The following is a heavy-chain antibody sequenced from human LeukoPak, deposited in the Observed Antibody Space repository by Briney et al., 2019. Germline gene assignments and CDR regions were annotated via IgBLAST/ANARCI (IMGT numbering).Heavy chain of an antibody. CDR1: GFTFSSYA. CDR3: ARALDTNSPPLPDY. Sequence: PGGSLRLSCATSGFTFSSYAMPWVRQAPGKGLKWVAVISYDGSNKYYADSVKGRFTISRDNSKNTLYLQMNSLRAEDTAVYYCARALDTNSPPLPDYWGQGTLVTVSS. V-gene: IGHV3-30*04. CDR2: ISYDGSNK. D-gene: IGHD2/OR15-2a*01. J-gene: IGHJ4*02.